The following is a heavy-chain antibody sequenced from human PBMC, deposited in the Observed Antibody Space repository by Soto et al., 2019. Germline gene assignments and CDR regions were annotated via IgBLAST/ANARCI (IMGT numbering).Heavy chain of an antibody. V-gene: IGHV1-3*01. D-gene: IGHD5-12*01. CDR2: INAGNGNT. J-gene: IGHJ5*02. CDR3: ARGPLRNWFAP. Sequence: QVQLVQSGAEVKKPGASVKVSCKASGYTFTSYAMHWVRQAPGQRLEWMGGINAGNGNTKYSQKFQGRVTIIKNTSASTAYMELSSLRSEDTAVYYCARGPLRNWFAPWGQGTLVIVSS. CDR1: GYTFTSYA.